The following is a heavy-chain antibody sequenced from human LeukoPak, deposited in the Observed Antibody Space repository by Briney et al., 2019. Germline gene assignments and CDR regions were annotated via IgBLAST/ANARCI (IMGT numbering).Heavy chain of an antibody. V-gene: IGHV1-18*01. D-gene: IGHD6-19*01. Sequence: ASVKVSCKASGYTFTSYGMGWVRQAPGQGLEWMGWISAYNGNTNYAQKLQGRVTLTTDTSTNTAYMDLRSLRSDDTAVYYCARDRGSGWFVYWGQGTLVTVSS. J-gene: IGHJ4*02. CDR1: GYTFTSYG. CDR3: ARDRGSGWFVY. CDR2: ISAYNGNT.